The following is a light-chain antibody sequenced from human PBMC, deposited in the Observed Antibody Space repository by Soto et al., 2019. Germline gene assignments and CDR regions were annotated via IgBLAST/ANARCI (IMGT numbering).Light chain of an antibody. Sequence: EVVGAQSPATLSVSPGERATVACRSSESVGRHLAWYHQKPGQAPKLLIFDASTRAAGVPARFSGSGSGTEFTLTVSSLQSEDIAVYFCQQYNNWPPNFGQGTRLET. V-gene: IGKV3-15*01. CDR3: QQYNNWPPN. CDR2: DAS. CDR1: ESVGRH. J-gene: IGKJ5*01.